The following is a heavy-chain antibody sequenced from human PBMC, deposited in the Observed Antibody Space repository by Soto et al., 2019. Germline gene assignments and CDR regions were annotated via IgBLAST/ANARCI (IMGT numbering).Heavy chain of an antibody. Sequence: SETLSLTCTVSGGSISSGGYYWSWIRQHPGKGLEWIGYIYYSGSTYYNPSLKSQVTISVDTSKNQFSLKLSSVTAADTAVYYCARDGDPDIVVVPAAHWIWFDPWGQGTLVTVSS. CDR1: GGSISSGGYY. CDR3: ARDGDPDIVVVPAAHWIWFDP. J-gene: IGHJ5*02. V-gene: IGHV4-31*01. D-gene: IGHD2-2*01. CDR2: IYYSGST.